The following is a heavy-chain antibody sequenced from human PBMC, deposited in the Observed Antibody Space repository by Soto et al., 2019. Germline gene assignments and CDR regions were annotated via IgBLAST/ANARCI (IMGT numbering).Heavy chain of an antibody. V-gene: IGHV5-51*01. CDR3: AGGGVRGVITRTRDYYSMDV. CDR2: SYPGDSDT. J-gene: IGHJ6*02. D-gene: IGHD3-10*01. CDR1: GYKPSTWHNFTSYW. Sequence: PGESLKISCKGSGYKPSTWHNFTSYWIAWVRQMPGEGLEWMGISYPGDSDTRYSPSFLGQVTISADKSINTVYLQWSSRKASDTAMYYCAGGGVRGVITRTRDYYSMDVWGQGTTVTVSS.